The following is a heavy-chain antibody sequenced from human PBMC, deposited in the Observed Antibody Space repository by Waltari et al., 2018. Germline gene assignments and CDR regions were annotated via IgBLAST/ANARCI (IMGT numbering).Heavy chain of an antibody. CDR1: GYSFSDHY. D-gene: IGHD3-9*01. CDR3: VRDFDWGPDY. V-gene: IGHV1-2*02. J-gene: IGHJ4*02. CDR2: IKPDSGVT. Sequence: QVQLVQSGAEVMKPGASVKVPCKTSGYSFSDHYLHWVRQAPGKGLDWMGWIKPDSGVTYYAQEFQGRVTLTGDMSISTVYMDFSSLTSDDTAIYYCVRDFDWGPDYWGQGTLVTVSS.